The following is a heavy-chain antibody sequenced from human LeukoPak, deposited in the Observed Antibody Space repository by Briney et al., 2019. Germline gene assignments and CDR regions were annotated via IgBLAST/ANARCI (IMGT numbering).Heavy chain of an antibody. V-gene: IGHV4-59*08. CDR1: GGSISSYY. Sequence: KTSETLSLTCTVSGGSISSYYWSWIRQPPGKGLEWIGYIYYSRSNNYNPSLKSRVTISVDTSKNQFSLNLSSVTAADTAVYYCARSGYYYDSLDYWGQGTLVTVSS. CDR3: ARSGYYYDSLDY. D-gene: IGHD3-22*01. CDR2: IYYSRSN. J-gene: IGHJ4*02.